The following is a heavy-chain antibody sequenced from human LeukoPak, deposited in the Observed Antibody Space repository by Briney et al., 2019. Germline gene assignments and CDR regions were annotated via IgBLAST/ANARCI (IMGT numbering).Heavy chain of an antibody. CDR3: ARQYDFWSGYSGYWYFDL. CDR1: GGSFSGYY. CDR2: INHSGST. J-gene: IGHJ2*01. Sequence: PSETLSLTCAVYGGSFSGYYWSWIRQPPGKGLEWIGEINHSGSTNYNPSLKSRVTISVDTSKNQFSLKLSSVTAADTAVYYCARQYDFWSGYSGYWYFDLWGRGTLVTVSS. D-gene: IGHD3-3*01. V-gene: IGHV4-34*01.